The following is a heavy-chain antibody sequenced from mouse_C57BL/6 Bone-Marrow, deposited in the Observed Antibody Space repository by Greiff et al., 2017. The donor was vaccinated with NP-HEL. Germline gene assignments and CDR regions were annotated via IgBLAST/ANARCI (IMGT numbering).Heavy chain of an antibody. J-gene: IGHJ2*01. V-gene: IGHV1-19*01. CDR2: INPYNGGT. CDR3: AIITTVVATDY. Sequence: VQLQQSGPVLVKPGASVKMSCKASGYTFTDYYMNWVKQSHGKSLEWIGVINPYNGGTSYNQKFKGKATLTVDKSSSTAYMELNSLTSEDSAVYYCAIITTVVATDYWGQGTTLTVSS. CDR1: GYTFTDYY. D-gene: IGHD1-1*01.